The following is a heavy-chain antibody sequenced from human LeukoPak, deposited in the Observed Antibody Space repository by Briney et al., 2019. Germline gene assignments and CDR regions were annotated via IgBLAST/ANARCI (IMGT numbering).Heavy chain of an antibody. J-gene: IGHJ4*02. CDR1: GYTFTNYG. V-gene: IGHV1-18*01. CDR2: ISGYNGNT. D-gene: IGHD6-13*01. Sequence: ASVKVSCKASGYTFTNYGISWVRQAPGQGLEWMGWISGYNGNTKYAQKFQGRVTMTTETSTGTAYMELRSLRSEDTAVYYCATGGRSSSWYYFDYWGQGTLVTVSS. CDR3: ATGGRSSSWYYFDY.